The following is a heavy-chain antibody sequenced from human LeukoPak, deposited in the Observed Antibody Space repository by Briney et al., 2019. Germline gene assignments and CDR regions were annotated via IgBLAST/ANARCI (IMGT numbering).Heavy chain of an antibody. CDR3: ARVPYSSDYRGNWFDP. CDR2: INHSGST. Sequence: SETLSLTCAVYGGSFSGYYWSWIRQPPGKVLEWIGEINHSGSTNYNPSLKSRVTISVDPSKNQFSLKLSSVTAADTAVYYCARVPYSSDYRGNWFDPWGQGTLVIVSS. V-gene: IGHV4-34*01. J-gene: IGHJ5*02. D-gene: IGHD3-22*01. CDR1: GGSFSGYY.